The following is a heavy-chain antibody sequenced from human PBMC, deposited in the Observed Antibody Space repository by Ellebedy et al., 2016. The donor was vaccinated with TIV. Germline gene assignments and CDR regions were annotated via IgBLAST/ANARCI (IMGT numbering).Heavy chain of an antibody. J-gene: IGHJ4*01. D-gene: IGHD2-21*02. CDR3: STLSDTGY. CDR1: EFTFSSYW. Sequence: GESLKISCAASEFTFSSYWMHWIRQAPGKGLVWLPRINGDGGFTSHADFVKGRFTISRDNAKNTLYLQMNSLKAEDTAMYYCSTLSDTGYWGHGTLVTVSS. CDR2: INGDGGFT. V-gene: IGHV3-74*01.